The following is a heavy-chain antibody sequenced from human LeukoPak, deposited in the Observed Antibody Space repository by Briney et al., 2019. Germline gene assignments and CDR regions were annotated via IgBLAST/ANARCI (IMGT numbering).Heavy chain of an antibody. CDR2: IIPVFEKP. CDR1: GGTFSNYA. V-gene: IGHV1-69*13. J-gene: IGHJ4*02. Sequence: ASVKVSCKASGGTFSNYAVSWVRQAPGQGLEWMGGIIPVFEKPNYARKFQDRVTITADESTATAYMELSSLRSEDTAVYYCARQADLLRHFDSLLSGTDFDYWGQGTLVSVSS. CDR3: ARQADLLRHFDSLLSGTDFDY. D-gene: IGHD3-9*01.